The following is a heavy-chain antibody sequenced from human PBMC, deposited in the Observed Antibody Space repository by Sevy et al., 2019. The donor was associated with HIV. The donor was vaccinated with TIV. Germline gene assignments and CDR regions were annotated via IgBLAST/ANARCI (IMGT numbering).Heavy chain of an antibody. CDR1: GYTFTGYY. CDR2: INPNSGGT. V-gene: IGHV1-2*02. D-gene: IGHD4-4*01. J-gene: IGHJ6*02. Sequence: ASVKVSCKASGYTFTGYYMHWVRQAPGQGLEWMGWINPNSGGTNYAQKFQGRVTMTRDTSISTAYMELSRLRSDDTAVYYCARVETTVTTGVSSNYYYYYGMDVWGQGTTVTVSS. CDR3: ARVETTVTTGVSSNYYYYYGMDV.